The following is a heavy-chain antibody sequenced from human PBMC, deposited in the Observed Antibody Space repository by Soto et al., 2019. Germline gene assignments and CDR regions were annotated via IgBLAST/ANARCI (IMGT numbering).Heavy chain of an antibody. V-gene: IGHV3-23*01. CDR1: GFTFSSYA. Sequence: PVGSLRLSCVASGFTFSSYAMGWVRQAPGKGLEWVSAIRDTGANTYYADSVKGRFTVSRDNSKNTLYLQMNSLRAEDTAVYYCAKYGLSTIGLFDYWGQGTLVTVSS. D-gene: IGHD5-12*01. J-gene: IGHJ4*02. CDR2: IRDTGANT. CDR3: AKYGLSTIGLFDY.